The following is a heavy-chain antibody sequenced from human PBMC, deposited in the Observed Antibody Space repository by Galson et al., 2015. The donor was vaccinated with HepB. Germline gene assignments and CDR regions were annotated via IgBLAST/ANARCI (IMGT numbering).Heavy chain of an antibody. CDR1: GFTFSSYA. Sequence: SLRLSCAASGFTFSSYAMHWVRQAPGKGLEWVAVISYDGSNKYYADSVKGRFTISRDNSKNTLYLQMNSLRAEDTAVYYCARGGSFGEYYDILTGYYKAAAFDYWGQGTLVTVSS. J-gene: IGHJ4*02. CDR2: ISYDGSNK. D-gene: IGHD3-9*01. V-gene: IGHV3-30*04. CDR3: ARGGSFGEYYDILTGYYKAAAFDY.